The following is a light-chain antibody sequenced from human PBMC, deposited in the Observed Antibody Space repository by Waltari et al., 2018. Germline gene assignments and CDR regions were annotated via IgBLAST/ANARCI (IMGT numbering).Light chain of an antibody. CDR3: GTWDSSLSGAV. V-gene: IGLV1-51*02. Sequence: QSVLTQPPSVSAAPGQRVTISCSGGRYNIGNNYVSWYRQFPGTAPKLLIYEDNQRPSGLPGRCAGSKSGTSATLDITGLQAGDEADYYCGTWDSSLSGAVFGGGTHLTVL. CDR1: RYNIGNNY. J-gene: IGLJ7*01. CDR2: EDN.